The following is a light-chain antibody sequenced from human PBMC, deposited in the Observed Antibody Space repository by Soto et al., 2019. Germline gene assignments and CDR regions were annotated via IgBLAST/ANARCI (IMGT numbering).Light chain of an antibody. J-gene: IGLJ1*01. Sequence: QSVLTQPASVSGSPGQSITLFCTGTSSDVGGYNYVSWYQQHPGKAPKLMIYDVSNRPSGVSNRFSGSKSGNTASLTISGLQAEDEADYYCSSYTSSRSYVFGTGTKVTVL. V-gene: IGLV2-14*01. CDR1: SSDVGGYNY. CDR3: SSYTSSRSYV. CDR2: DVS.